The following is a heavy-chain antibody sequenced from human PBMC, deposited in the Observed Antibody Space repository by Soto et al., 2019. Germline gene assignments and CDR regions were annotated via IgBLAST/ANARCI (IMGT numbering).Heavy chain of an antibody. CDR2: IDPSDSYT. CDR3: ARHVKFATNKYYYCYGMDV. D-gene: IGHD5-12*01. CDR1: GYSFTSYW. Sequence: GESLKISCKGSGYSFTSYWISWVRQMPGKGLEWMGRIDPSDSYTNYSPSFQGHVTISADKSISTAYLQWSSLRASDTAMYYCARHVKFATNKYYYCYGMDVWGQGTTVTVSS. J-gene: IGHJ6*02. V-gene: IGHV5-10-1*01.